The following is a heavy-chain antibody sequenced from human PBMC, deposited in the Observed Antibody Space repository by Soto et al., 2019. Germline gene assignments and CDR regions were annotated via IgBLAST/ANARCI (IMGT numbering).Heavy chain of an antibody. D-gene: IGHD3-22*01. Sequence: SETLSLTCAVYGGSFSGYYWNWIRQPPGKGLEWIGEINHSGSTNYNPSLKSRVTISVDTSKNQFSLKLRSVTAADTAVYYCAPNSYHYAISGYGMDVWGQGTTLTVSS. CDR3: APNSYHYAISGYGMDV. J-gene: IGHJ6*02. V-gene: IGHV4-34*01. CDR1: GGSFSGYY. CDR2: INHSGST.